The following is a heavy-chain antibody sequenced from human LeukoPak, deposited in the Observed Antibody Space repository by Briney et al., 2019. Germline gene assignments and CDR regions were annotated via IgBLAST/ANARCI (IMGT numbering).Heavy chain of an antibody. CDR3: ATDRSNSWIDY. D-gene: IGHD2/OR15-2a*01. V-gene: IGHV3-30*02. CDR1: GLTFRNYG. CDR2: IWYDGSNK. Sequence: GGSLRLSCAASGLTFRNYGMHWVRQAPGKGLEWVAFIWYDGSNKYYVDSEKGRFTISRDNSKNTVYLQMSSLRVDDTAAYYCATDRSNSWIDYWGLGTLVTVAS. J-gene: IGHJ4*02.